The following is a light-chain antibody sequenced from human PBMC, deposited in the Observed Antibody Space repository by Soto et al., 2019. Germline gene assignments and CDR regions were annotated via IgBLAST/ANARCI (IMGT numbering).Light chain of an antibody. J-gene: IGKJ5*01. Sequence: DIQMTQSPSSVSASVGDRVTITCRASQGIRSWLAWYQQKPGKAXKLLIYAASKSGVQSRFSGSGSGTDFTLTISSLQPEDFATYYCQQANSFTITFGQGTRLEIK. CDR2: AAS. CDR3: QQANSFTIT. V-gene: IGKV1D-12*01. CDR1: QGIRSW.